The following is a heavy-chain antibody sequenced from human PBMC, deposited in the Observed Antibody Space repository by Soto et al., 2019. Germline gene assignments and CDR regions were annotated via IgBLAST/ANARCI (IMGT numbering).Heavy chain of an antibody. CDR2: TDHPGST. CDR1: GASISGGDWF. D-gene: IGHD4-4*01. J-gene: IGHJ4*02. V-gene: IGHV4-30-4*01. Sequence: QVQLQESGPGLVKPSQTLSLTCTISGASISGGDWFWSWIRQPPGKGLEWLGYTDHPGSTSYSPPLKSRRLISVDTSKNQVSLQLDSVTAADTAVYFCSRTVLSDFDYWGQGIRVAVSS. CDR3: SRTVLSDFDY.